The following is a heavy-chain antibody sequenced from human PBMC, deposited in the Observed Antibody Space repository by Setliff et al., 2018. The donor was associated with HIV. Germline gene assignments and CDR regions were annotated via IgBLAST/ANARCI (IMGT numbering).Heavy chain of an antibody. CDR3: ARVLRDTSCYGP. Sequence: LSLTCAVYGGSFSDYYWSWIRQPPGKGLEWIAEIKHSGSTNYNPSLKSRVTISVDTSKNQVSLKLTSVTAADTAVYYCARVLRDTSCYGPWGQGTLVTVSS. D-gene: IGHD2-2*01. J-gene: IGHJ5*02. CDR2: IKHSGST. CDR1: GGSFSDYY. V-gene: IGHV4-34*01.